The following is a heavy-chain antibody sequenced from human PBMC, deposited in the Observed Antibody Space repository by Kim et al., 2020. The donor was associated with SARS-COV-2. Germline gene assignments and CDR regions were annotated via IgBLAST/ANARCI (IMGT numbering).Heavy chain of an antibody. CDR1: GDSISSASHY. V-gene: IGHV4-31*11. Sequence: SETLSLTCGVSGDSISSASHYWGWIRQHPGKGLEWVGYIYYTGSSFYNPSLRSRLTISLDTSQSQVSLRLTSVTAADTANYYCVRVHWGSGWIDPWGQGTLVTVSS. CDR2: IYYTGSS. CDR3: VRVHWGSGWIDP. D-gene: IGHD3-16*01. J-gene: IGHJ5*02.